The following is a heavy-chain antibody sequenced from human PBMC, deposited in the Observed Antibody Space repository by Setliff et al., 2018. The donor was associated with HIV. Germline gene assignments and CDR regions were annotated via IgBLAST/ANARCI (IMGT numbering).Heavy chain of an antibody. CDR1: GFTFSDYY. Sequence: PGGSLRLSCAASGFTFSDYYMSWIRQAPGKGLEWFSYISGSGRTIKYADSVRGRFTVSRDDAKNSLYLQMNSLRVEDTALYYCARERPYMDVWGKGTTVTVSS. V-gene: IGHV3-11*01. J-gene: IGHJ6*04. CDR3: ARERPYMDV. CDR2: ISGSGRTI.